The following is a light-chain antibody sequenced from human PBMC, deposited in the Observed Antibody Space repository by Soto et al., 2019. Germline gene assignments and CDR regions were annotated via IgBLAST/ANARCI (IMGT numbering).Light chain of an antibody. CDR3: QQYYNTPQT. CDR2: WAS. V-gene: IGKV4-1*01. J-gene: IGKJ1*01. Sequence: DIVMTQSPDSLAVSLGERATINCKSSQSVLYSSNNKNYLAWYQQKPGQPPKLLIYWASTRESGVPDLFSGSGSGTDFTLTISSLQAEDVAVYYCQQYYNTPQTFGQGTKVDIK. CDR1: QSVLYSSNNKNY.